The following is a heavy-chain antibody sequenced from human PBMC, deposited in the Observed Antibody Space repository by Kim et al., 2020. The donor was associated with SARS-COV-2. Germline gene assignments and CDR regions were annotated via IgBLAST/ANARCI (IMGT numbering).Heavy chain of an antibody. Sequence: ASVKVSCKASGYTFTSYGISWVRQAPGQGLEWMGWISAYNGNTNYAQKLQGRVTMTTDTSTSTAYMELRSLRSDDTAVYYCARVIGYSGSYYVPPFDYWGQGTLVTVSS. D-gene: IGHD1-26*01. J-gene: IGHJ4*02. V-gene: IGHV1-18*01. CDR1: GYTFTSYG. CDR2: ISAYNGNT. CDR3: ARVIGYSGSYYVPPFDY.